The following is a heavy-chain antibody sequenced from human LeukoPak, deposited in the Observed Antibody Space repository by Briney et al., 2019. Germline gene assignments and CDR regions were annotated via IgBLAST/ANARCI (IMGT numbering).Heavy chain of an antibody. CDR2: IYSGGST. J-gene: IGHJ6*03. Sequence: PGGSLRLSCAASLLTVISNYMSWVRQAPGRGLEWVSVIYSGGSTYYADPVKGRFTISRDNSKNTLYLQMNSLRAEDTAVYYCARDRLKEGITIFEYHYYYMDVWGKGPTVPVSS. D-gene: IGHD3-3*01. CDR1: LLTVISNY. V-gene: IGHV3-53*01. CDR3: ARDRLKEGITIFEYHYYYMDV.